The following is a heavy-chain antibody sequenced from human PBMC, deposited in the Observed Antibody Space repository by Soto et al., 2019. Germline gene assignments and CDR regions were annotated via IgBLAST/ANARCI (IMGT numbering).Heavy chain of an antibody. CDR3: AKDLGRSYYDGLDV. D-gene: IGHD7-27*01. V-gene: IGHV3-23*01. CDR1: GFTFSSYA. CDR2: ISGSAGST. J-gene: IGHJ6*02. Sequence: EVQLLESGGDLVQPGGSLRLSCAASGFTFSSYAMSWVRQAPGKGLEWVSVISGSAGSTYYADSVKGRFTISRDNYKNTLYLQMHRLRAEDTALYYCAKDLGRSYYDGLDVWGQGTTVTVSS.